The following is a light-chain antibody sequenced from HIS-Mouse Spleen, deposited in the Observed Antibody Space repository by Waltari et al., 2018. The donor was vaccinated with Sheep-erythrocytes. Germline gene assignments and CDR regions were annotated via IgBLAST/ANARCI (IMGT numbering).Light chain of an antibody. J-gene: IGKJ5*01. CDR1: QGISSW. CDR2: AAS. V-gene: IGKV1-12*01. CDR3: QQANSLPFT. Sequence: DIQMTQSPSSVSASVGDRVNITCRASQGISSWLAWYQQKPGKAPKLLIHAASSVQSGVPSRFRVSQSGTEFTLTISSLHPKDFATYYSQQANSLPFTFGQGTRLEIK.